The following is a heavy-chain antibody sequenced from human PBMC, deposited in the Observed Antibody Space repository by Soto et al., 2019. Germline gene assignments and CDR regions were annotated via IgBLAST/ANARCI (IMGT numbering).Heavy chain of an antibody. J-gene: IGHJ4*02. CDR2: ISRDGSNK. CDR3: ARSRSGAVADSFDF. V-gene: IGHV3-30*03. D-gene: IGHD3-10*01. Sequence: VAVISRDGSNKYYVDSVKGRFTISRDNSRNTLYLQMNSLRDEDTAVYYCARSRSGAVADSFDFWGQGTLVTVSS.